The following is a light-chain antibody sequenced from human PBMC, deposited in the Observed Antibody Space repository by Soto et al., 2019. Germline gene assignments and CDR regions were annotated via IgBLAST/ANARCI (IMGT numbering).Light chain of an antibody. CDR3: SSFAGSNNFPYV. CDR1: SSDVGAYDY. V-gene: IGLV2-8*01. J-gene: IGLJ1*01. CDR2: EIN. Sequence: QSVLTQPPSASGSPGQSVTISCTGTSSDVGAYDYVSWYQQHPGKAPKLMIYEINKRPTGVPDRFSGSKSGNTASLTVSRLRAEDEADYYCSSFAGSNNFPYVFGTGTKVTVL.